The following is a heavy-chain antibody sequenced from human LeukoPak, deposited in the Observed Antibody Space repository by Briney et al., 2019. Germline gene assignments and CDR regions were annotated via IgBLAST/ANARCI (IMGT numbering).Heavy chain of an antibody. CDR3: ARDSPKQWLVTDAFDI. D-gene: IGHD6-19*01. Sequence: HPGGSLRLSCAASGFTFSSYSMNWVRQAPGKGLEWVSYISSSSSTIYYADSVKGRFTISRDNAKNSLYLQMNSLRAEDTAVYYCARDSPKQWLVTDAFDIWGQGTMVTVSS. V-gene: IGHV3-48*01. J-gene: IGHJ3*02. CDR2: ISSSSSTI. CDR1: GFTFSSYS.